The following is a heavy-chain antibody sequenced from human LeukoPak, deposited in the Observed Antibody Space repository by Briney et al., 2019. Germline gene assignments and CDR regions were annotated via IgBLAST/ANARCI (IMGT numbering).Heavy chain of an antibody. CDR2: ISYDGSNK. Sequence: GRSLRLSCAASRFTFSSYAMHWDRQAPGKGLEWVAVISYDGSNKYYADSVKGRFTISRDNSKNTLYLQMNSLRAEDTAVYYCARDRRAYCGGDCYLSVWGQGTTVTVSS. J-gene: IGHJ6*02. D-gene: IGHD2-21*02. CDR3: ARDRRAYCGGDCYLSV. CDR1: RFTFSSYA. V-gene: IGHV3-30-3*01.